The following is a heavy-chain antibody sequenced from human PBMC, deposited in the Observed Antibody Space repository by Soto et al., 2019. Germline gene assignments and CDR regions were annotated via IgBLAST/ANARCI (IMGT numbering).Heavy chain of an antibody. CDR3: ASNDSGSFHFDY. V-gene: IGHV1-69*01. Sequence: QVQLVQSGAEVKKPGSSVKVSCKASGGTFSSYAISWVRQAPGQGLEWMGGIIPIFGTANYAQKFQGRVTINADESTSTAYMELRSLRTDDTAVYYCASNDSGSFHFDYWGQGTLDTVYS. CDR1: GGTFSSYA. D-gene: IGHD1-26*01. J-gene: IGHJ4*02. CDR2: IIPIFGTA.